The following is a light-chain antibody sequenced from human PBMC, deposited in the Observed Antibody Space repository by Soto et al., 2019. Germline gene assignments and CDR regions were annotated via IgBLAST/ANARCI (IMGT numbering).Light chain of an antibody. CDR3: QSYDSSLSEYV. J-gene: IGLJ1*01. V-gene: IGLV1-40*01. Sequence: QSVLTQPPSVSGAPGQRVTISCTGRSSNIGAGYDVHWYQQLPGTAPKLLIYGNNNRPSGVPDRFSGSKSGTSASLAITGLQAEDEADYYCQSYDSSLSEYVFGSGTKLTVL. CDR2: GNN. CDR1: SSNIGAGYD.